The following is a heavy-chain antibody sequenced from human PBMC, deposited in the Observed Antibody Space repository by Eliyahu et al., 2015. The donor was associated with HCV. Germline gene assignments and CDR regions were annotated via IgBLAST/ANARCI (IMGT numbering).Heavy chain of an antibody. V-gene: IGHV3-15*01. Sequence: EVQLVESGGGLVKPGGSLGLSCAASGFTFSYAWMSWVRXAPGKGLEWVGRIKTETDGGTTDYTAPVKGRFTISRDDSKNTLYLQMNNLETEDTAVYYCTTHRIQHYEFWSGITNYYAMDVWGQGTTVIVSS. J-gene: IGHJ6*02. CDR1: GFTFSYAW. CDR3: TTHRIQHYEFWSGITNYYAMDV. D-gene: IGHD3-3*01. CDR2: IKTETDGGTT.